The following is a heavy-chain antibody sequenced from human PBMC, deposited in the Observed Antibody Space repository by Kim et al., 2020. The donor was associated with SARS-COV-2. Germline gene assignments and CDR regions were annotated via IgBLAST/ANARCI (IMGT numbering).Heavy chain of an antibody. V-gene: IGHV4-39*01. Sequence: SETLSLTCTVSGGSISSFKYYWGWIRQPPGKGLEWIGTLYYSGSTYYNPSLNSRVTVSVDTTKDRFSLRLSSVTAADTAIYYCVRQDESYSGLGSYAWGQGTLVTVSS. D-gene: IGHD3-10*01. CDR2: LYYSGST. CDR3: VRQDESYSGLGSYA. CDR1: GGSISSFKYY. J-gene: IGHJ5*02.